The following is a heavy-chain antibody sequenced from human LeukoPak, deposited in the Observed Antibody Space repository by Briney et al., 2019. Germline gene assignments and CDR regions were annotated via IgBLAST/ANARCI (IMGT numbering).Heavy chain of an antibody. CDR3: AKGVRGYAYGARFDY. J-gene: IGHJ4*02. V-gene: IGHV3-11*01. CDR2: ISKSGSII. D-gene: IGHD4/OR15-4a*01. CDR1: GFTSSDYY. Sequence: GGSLTLSCAASGFTSSDYYMTWIRQAPGKGLEWVSYISKSGSIIYYADSVKGRFTISRDNAKNSLFLQMNSLRAEDTAFYYCAKGVRGYAYGARFDYWGQGTLVTVSS.